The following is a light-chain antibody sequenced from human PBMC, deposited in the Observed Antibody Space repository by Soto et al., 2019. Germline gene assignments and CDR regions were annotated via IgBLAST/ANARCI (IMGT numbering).Light chain of an antibody. V-gene: IGKV3-20*01. CDR1: QSVSSSY. CDR2: AAS. Sequence: ELVLTQSPGTLSLSPGERATLSCRASQSVSSSYLAWYQQKPGQAPRLLIYAASSRATGIPDRFSGSGSGTDFTLTISRLEPEDFAVYFCQQYGTSLLFTFGQGTKVEIK. CDR3: QQYGTSLLFT. J-gene: IGKJ2*01.